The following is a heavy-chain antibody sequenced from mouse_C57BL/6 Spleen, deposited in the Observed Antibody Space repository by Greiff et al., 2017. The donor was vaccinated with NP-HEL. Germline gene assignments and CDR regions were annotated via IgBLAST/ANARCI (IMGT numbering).Heavy chain of an antibody. CDR2: INYDGSST. V-gene: IGHV5-16*01. J-gene: IGHJ4*01. CDR3: ARALYYYGSSYYAMDY. Sequence: EVQLVESEGGLVQPGSSMKLSCTASGFTFSDYYMAWVRQVPEKGLEWVANINYDGSSTYYLDSLKSRFIISRDNAKNILYLQMSSLKSEDTATYYCARALYYYGSSYYAMDYWGQGTSVTVSS. D-gene: IGHD1-1*01. CDR1: GFTFSDYY.